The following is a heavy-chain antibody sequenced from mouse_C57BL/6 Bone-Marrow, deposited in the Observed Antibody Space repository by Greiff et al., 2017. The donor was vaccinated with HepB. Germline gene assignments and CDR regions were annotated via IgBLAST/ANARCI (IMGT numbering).Heavy chain of an antibody. D-gene: IGHD1-1*01. V-gene: IGHV5-9*01. Sequence: EVKVEESGGGLVKPGGSLKLSCAASGFTFSSYTMSWVRQTPEKRLEWVATISGGGGNTYYPDSVKGRFTISRDNAKNTLYLQMSSLRSEDTALYYCARQIYFAYWGQGTLVTVSA. CDR1: GFTFSSYT. J-gene: IGHJ3*01. CDR2: ISGGGGNT. CDR3: ARQIYFAY.